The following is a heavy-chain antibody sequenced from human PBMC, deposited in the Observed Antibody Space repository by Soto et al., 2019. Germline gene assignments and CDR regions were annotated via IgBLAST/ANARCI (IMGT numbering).Heavy chain of an antibody. CDR1: GGSVSSGYYY. Sequence: SETLSLTCTVSGGSVSSGYYYWSWIRQPAGKGLEWIGRIYTSGSTNYNPSLKSRVTMSVDTSKNQFSLKLSSVTAADTAVYYCARAGDSSGSDWFDPWGQGTLVTVSS. J-gene: IGHJ5*02. CDR2: IYTSGST. V-gene: IGHV4-61*02. CDR3: ARAGDSSGSDWFDP. D-gene: IGHD6-19*01.